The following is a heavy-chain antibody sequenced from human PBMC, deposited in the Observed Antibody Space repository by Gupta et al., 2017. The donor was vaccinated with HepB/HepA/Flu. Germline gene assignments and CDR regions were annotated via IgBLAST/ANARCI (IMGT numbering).Heavy chain of an antibody. V-gene: IGHV3-23*01. CDR3: AKHQYTFGPLDY. J-gene: IGHJ4*02. CDR2: ISGSGDIT. Sequence: EVRLLESGGGLVQPGESLRLSCAASGLTFSDYGLSWVRQAPGKGLEWVSAISGSGDITYYADFVKGRFTISSDNSKNTLYLQMTGLRAEDTALYYCAKHQYTFGPLDYWGQGILVSVSS. D-gene: IGHD5-18*01. CDR1: GLTFSDYG.